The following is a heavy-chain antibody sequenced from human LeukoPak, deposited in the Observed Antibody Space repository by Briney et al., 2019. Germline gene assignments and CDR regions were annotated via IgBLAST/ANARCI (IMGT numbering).Heavy chain of an antibody. Sequence: SVKVSCKASGYTFTSYDINWVRQATGQRLEWMGWMNPNRGNTGYAQKFQARVTMTRNNSIRTAYMELSSLRSEDTAVYYCARVTSQWLVVYYYYYMDVWGKGNTVTVSS. CDR2: MNPNRGNT. CDR1: GYTFTSYD. CDR3: ARVTSQWLVVYYYYYMDV. J-gene: IGHJ6*03. D-gene: IGHD6-19*01. V-gene: IGHV1-8*01.